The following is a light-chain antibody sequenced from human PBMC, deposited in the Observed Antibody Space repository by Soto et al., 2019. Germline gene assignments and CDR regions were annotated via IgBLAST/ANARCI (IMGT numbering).Light chain of an antibody. J-gene: IGKJ1*01. CDR2: GAS. Sequence: EIVVTQSPGTLSVSPGETATLSCGTSQSVSSNLAWYQQKPGQAPRLLIYGASTRATGIPARFSGSGSGTEFTLAISYLRPEDSAVYFCQQYGSSPTSFGQGTKVEIK. V-gene: IGKV3D-15*01. CDR3: QQYGSSPTS. CDR1: QSVSSN.